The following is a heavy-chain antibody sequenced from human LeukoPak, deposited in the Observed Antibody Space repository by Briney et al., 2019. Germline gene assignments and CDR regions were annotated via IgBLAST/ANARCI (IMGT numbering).Heavy chain of an antibody. CDR1: GFTVSSDY. J-gene: IGHJ6*03. CDR3: ARGTRSRGRLMDV. Sequence: GGSLRLSCAASGFTVSSDYMSWVRQAPGKGLEWVSVIYSGGSTYYADSVKGRFTISRDNSKNTLYLQMNSLRAADTAVYYCARGTRSRGRLMDVWGKGTTVTVSS. D-gene: IGHD3-10*01. V-gene: IGHV3-53*01. CDR2: IYSGGST.